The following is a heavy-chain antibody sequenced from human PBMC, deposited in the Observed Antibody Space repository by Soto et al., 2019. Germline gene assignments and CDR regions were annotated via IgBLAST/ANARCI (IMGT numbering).Heavy chain of an antibody. V-gene: IGHV3-30*18. CDR1: GFTFSSYG. CDR2: ISYDGSNK. D-gene: IGHD6-13*01. CDR3: AKDRSLAAARIANWFDP. J-gene: IGHJ5*02. Sequence: GGSLRLSCAASGFTFSSYGMHWVRQAPGKGLEWVAVISYDGSNKYYADSVKGRFTISRDNSKNTLYLQMNSLRAEDTAVYYCAKDRSLAAARIANWFDPWGQGTLVTVSS.